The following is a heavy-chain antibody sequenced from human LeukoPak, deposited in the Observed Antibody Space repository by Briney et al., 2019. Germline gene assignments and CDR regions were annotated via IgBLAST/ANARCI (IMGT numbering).Heavy chain of an antibody. CDR1: GGPFSGYY. V-gene: IGHV4-34*01. CDR3: ARRRVVVVAATVPSLKRYWYFDL. CDR2: INHSGST. J-gene: IGHJ2*01. D-gene: IGHD2-15*01. Sequence: KPSETLSLTCAVYGGPFSGYYWSWIRQPPRKGLEWIGEINHSGSTNYNPSLKSRVTISVDTSKNQFSLKLSSVTAADTAVYYCARRRVVVVAATVPSLKRYWYFDLWGRGTLVSVSS.